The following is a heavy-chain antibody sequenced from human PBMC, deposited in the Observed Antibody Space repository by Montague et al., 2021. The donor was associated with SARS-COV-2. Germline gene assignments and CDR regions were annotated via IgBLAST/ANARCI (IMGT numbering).Heavy chain of an antibody. CDR2: IYYTGST. J-gene: IGHJ2*01. V-gene: IGHV4-39*01. D-gene: IGHD1-1*01. Sequence: SETLSLTCTVSGGSISSTDHFWGWIRQPPGKGLEWIGSIYYTGSTFYTPSLKSRVTISVDTSKNEFSLKLSSVTATDTAVYYCARNAEGYGYFDLWGRGTLVTVSS. CDR3: ARNAEGYGYFDL. CDR1: GGSISSTDHF.